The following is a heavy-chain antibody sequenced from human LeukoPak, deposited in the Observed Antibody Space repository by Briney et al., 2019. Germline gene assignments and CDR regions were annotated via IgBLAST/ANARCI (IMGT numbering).Heavy chain of an antibody. CDR3: ARDVQLFSGWYVPDYYYYYMDV. J-gene: IGHJ6*03. V-gene: IGHV1-46*01. CDR2: INPSGGST. Sequence: AASVKVSCKASGYTFTSYYMHWVRQAPGQGLEWMGIINPSGGSTSYAQKFQGRVTMTRDMSTSTVYMELSSLRSEDTAVYYCARDVQLFSGWYVPDYYYYYMDVWGKGTTVTISS. D-gene: IGHD6-19*01. CDR1: GYTFTSYY.